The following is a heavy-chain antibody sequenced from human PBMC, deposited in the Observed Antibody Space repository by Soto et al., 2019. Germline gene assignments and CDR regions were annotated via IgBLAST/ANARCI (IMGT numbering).Heavy chain of an antibody. CDR2: INHSGST. J-gene: IGHJ4*02. CDR3: AAIPRVDRGVTMSSGGNFDY. D-gene: IGHD3-22*01. Sequence: QVQLQQWGAGLLKPSETLSLTCAVYGGSFSGYYWSWIRQPPGKGLEWIGEINHSGSTNYKPSLKSRFTISVDTSKNQFSLKLSSVTAADTAVYYCAAIPRVDRGVTMSSGGNFDYWGQGTLVTVSS. CDR1: GGSFSGYY. V-gene: IGHV4-34*01.